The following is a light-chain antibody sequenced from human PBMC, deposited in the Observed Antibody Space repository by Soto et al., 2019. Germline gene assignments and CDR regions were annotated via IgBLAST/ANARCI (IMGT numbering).Light chain of an antibody. V-gene: IGKV3-15*01. CDR1: QSVSSN. CDR3: QQYNIWPLT. Sequence: EIVMTQSPATLSVSPGERATLSCRASQSVSSNLAWYQQKPGQAPRLLIYGASTRATGIPARFSGSGSGTDFTLAISSLQSGDFAVYYWQQYNIWPLTFGPGTKVDIK. J-gene: IGKJ3*01. CDR2: GAS.